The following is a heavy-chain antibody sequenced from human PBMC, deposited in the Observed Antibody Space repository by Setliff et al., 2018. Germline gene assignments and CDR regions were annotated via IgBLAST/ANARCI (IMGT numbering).Heavy chain of an antibody. CDR1: GGSISSSSYY. V-gene: IGHV4-39*01. J-gene: IGHJ3*02. Sequence: SETLSLTCAVSGGSISSSSYYWGWIRQSPGEGLEWIANIHYNGNLYYNPSLKNRATVSMDTSKIQFSLKLISVTAADTALYFCARRPTGPGAPFDIWGHGTMVT. D-gene: IGHD3-10*01. CDR2: IHYNGNL. CDR3: ARRPTGPGAPFDI.